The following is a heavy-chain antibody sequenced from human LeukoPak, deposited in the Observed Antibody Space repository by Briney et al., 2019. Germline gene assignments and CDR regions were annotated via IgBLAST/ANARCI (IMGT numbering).Heavy chain of an antibody. CDR1: AFTFSGYS. V-gene: IGHV3-21*01. CDR2: ISSSGTYI. Sequence: GGSLRLSCATSAFTFSGYSMTWVRQAPGKGLEWVSSISSSGTYIYYADSVKGRFTISRDNAKNSLYLQMNSLRAEDTAVYYCARIAVADNLFDYWGQGTLVTVSS. CDR3: ARIAVADNLFDY. D-gene: IGHD6-19*01. J-gene: IGHJ4*02.